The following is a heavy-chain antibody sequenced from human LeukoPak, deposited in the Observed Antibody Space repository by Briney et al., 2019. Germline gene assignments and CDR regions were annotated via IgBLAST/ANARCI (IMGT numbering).Heavy chain of an antibody. J-gene: IGHJ4*02. CDR3: ASSRYCSSTSCRDY. D-gene: IGHD2-2*01. CDR1: GFTFSSYS. V-gene: IGHV3-21*01. CDR2: ISSSSSYI. Sequence: GGSLRLSCAASGFTFSSYSMNWVRQAPGKGLEWVSSISSSSSYIYYADSVKGRFTISRDNAKNSLYLQINSLRAEDTAVYYCASSRYCSSTSCRDYWGQGTLVTVSS.